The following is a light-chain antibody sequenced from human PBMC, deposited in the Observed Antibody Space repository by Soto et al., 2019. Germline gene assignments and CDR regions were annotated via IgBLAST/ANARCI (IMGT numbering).Light chain of an antibody. CDR3: SSYTSSSTRV. J-gene: IGLJ2*01. CDR2: EVS. Sequence: QSALTQPASVSGSPGQSITISCPGTSSEVGGYNYVSWYQQHPGKAPKLMIYEVSNRPSGVSNRFSGSKSGNTASLTISGLQAEDEADYYCSSYTSSSTRVFGGGTKVTVL. CDR1: SSEVGGYNY. V-gene: IGLV2-14*01.